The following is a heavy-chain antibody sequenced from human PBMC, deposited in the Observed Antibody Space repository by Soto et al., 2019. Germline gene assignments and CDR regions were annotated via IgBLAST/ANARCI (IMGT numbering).Heavy chain of an antibody. D-gene: IGHD3-22*01. V-gene: IGHV4-31*03. Sequence: SETLSLTCTVSGGSISSGGYYWSWIRQHPGKGLEWIGYIYYSGSTYYNPSLKSRVTISVDTSKNQFSLKLSSVTAADTAVYYCARYDYDNNIYSIDYWGHGALVTVSS. J-gene: IGHJ4*01. CDR1: GGSISSGGYY. CDR3: ARYDYDNNIYSIDY. CDR2: IYYSGST.